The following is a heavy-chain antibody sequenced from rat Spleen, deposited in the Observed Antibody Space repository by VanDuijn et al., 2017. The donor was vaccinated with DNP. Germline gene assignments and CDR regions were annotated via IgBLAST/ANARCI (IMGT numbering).Heavy chain of an antibody. J-gene: IGHJ3*01. CDR2: IIYDGSST. CDR1: GFTFSDYH. V-gene: IGHV5S10*01. Sequence: EVKLVESGGGLVQPGRSLKLSCAASGFTFSDYHMAWVRQAPKKGLEWVATIIYDGSSTYYGDSVKGRFTLSRDNANRTLYLQMDSLRPEDTATYYCATSPGPNWFAYWGQGTLVTVSS. CDR3: ATSPGPNWFAY. D-gene: IGHD1-4*01.